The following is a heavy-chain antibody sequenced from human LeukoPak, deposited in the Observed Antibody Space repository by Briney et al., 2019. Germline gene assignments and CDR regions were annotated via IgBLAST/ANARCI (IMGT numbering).Heavy chain of an antibody. V-gene: IGHV3-7*03. CDR2: IKQDGSEK. J-gene: IGHJ3*02. D-gene: IGHD2/OR15-2a*01. CDR1: GFSFSSYW. Sequence: PGGSLRLSCAASGFSFSSYWMSWVRQAPGKGPEWVANIKQDGSEKYSVDSVKGRFTISRDNSKNAMYLQMNSLRAEDTAVYYCAKEKIIGFVFDGFDIWGQGTMVTVSS. CDR3: AKEKIIGFVFDGFDI.